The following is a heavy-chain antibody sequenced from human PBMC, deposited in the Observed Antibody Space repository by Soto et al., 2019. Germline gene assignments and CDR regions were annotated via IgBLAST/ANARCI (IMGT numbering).Heavy chain of an antibody. CDR1: GFTFSNYA. J-gene: IGHJ4*02. V-gene: IGHV3-23*01. D-gene: IGHD6-25*01. CDR3: AKVFVETVSNSGSPWSFHY. Sequence: EVQLLESGGGLVQPGRSLRLSCAASGFTFSNYAMSWVRQAPGQGLDWVSAISGSGGTTYYADSLKGRFTISSDKYKNTLFLQTKSLRAEDAAVYYCAKVFVETVSNSGSPWSFHYWGQGTLVSVS. CDR2: ISGSGGTT.